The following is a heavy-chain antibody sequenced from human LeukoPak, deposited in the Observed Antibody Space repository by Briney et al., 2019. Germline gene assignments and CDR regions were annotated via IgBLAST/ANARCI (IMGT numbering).Heavy chain of an antibody. V-gene: IGHV1-2*02. D-gene: IGHD6-19*01. Sequence: ASVKVSCKASGYTFTGYYIHWVRQAPGQGLEWMGWINPNSGGTNYAQKFQGRVTMTRDTSISTAYMELSRLRSDDTAVYYCARGQQWLVRGDYWGQGTLVTVSS. CDR1: GYTFTGYY. CDR2: INPNSGGT. J-gene: IGHJ4*02. CDR3: ARGQQWLVRGDY.